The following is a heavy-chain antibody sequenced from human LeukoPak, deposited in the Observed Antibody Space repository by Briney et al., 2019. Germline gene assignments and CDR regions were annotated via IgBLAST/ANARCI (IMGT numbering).Heavy chain of an antibody. V-gene: IGHV4-34*01. CDR1: GGSFGGYY. D-gene: IGHD5-18*01. J-gene: IGHJ4*02. CDR2: INHSGST. Sequence: SETLSLTCAVYGGSFGGYYWSWIRQPPGKGLEWIGEINHSGSTNYNPSLKSRVTISVDTSKNQFSLKLSSVTAADTAVYYCARRQYQRGYSYGQTTHFDYWGQGTLVTVSS. CDR3: ARRQYQRGYSYGQTTHFDY.